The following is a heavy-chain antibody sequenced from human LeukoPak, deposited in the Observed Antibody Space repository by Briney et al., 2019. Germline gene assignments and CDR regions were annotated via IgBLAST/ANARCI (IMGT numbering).Heavy chain of an antibody. CDR3: AKAKGDYYDSSGSDAFDI. V-gene: IGHV3-23*01. Sequence: GGSLRLSCAASGFTFSSYAMSWVRQAPGKGLEWVSAISGSGGSTYYADSVKGRFTISRDNSKNTLYLQMNSLRAEDTAVYYCAKAKGDYYDSSGSDAFDIWGQGTMVTVSS. J-gene: IGHJ3*02. CDR1: GFTFSSYA. CDR2: ISGSGGST. D-gene: IGHD3-22*01.